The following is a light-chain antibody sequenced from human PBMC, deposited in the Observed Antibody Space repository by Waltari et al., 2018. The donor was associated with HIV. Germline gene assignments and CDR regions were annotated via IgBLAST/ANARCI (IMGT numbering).Light chain of an antibody. V-gene: IGKV3-15*01. CDR1: QSVSNN. Sequence: EIEMTQSPATLSVSPGDRVTLSCRASQSVSNNLAWYQQKPGQSPRLLIYGASTRATGIPVTFSGRGSGTEFTLTISSLQSEDFAIYYCQQYNDWPLTFGGGTKVDI. J-gene: IGKJ4*01. CDR3: QQYNDWPLT. CDR2: GAS.